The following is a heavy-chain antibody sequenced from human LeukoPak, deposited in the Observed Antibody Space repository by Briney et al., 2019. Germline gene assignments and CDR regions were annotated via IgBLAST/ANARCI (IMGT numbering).Heavy chain of an antibody. J-gene: IGHJ4*02. Sequence: QPGGSLRLSCAASGFTFDDYAMHWVRQAPGKGLEWVSGISWNSGSIGYADSVKGRFTISRDNAKNSLYLQMNSLRAEDTALYYCAKGRMGYSSRDFDYWGQGTLVTVSS. V-gene: IGHV3-9*01. CDR1: GFTFDDYA. D-gene: IGHD6-13*01. CDR3: AKGRMGYSSRDFDY. CDR2: ISWNSGSI.